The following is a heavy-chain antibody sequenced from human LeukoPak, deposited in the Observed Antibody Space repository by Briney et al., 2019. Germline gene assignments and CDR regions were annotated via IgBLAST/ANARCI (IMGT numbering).Heavy chain of an antibody. V-gene: IGHV1-24*01. CDR3: ATVPKPYYYDSSGFPYYFDY. J-gene: IGHJ4*02. CDR2: FDPEDGET. D-gene: IGHD3-22*01. Sequence: ASVKVSCKVSGYTLTELSMHWVRQAPGKGLEWMGGFDPEDGETIYAQKFQGRVTMTEDTSTDTAYMELSSLGSEDTAVYYCATVPKPYYYDSSGFPYYFDYWGQGTLVTVPS. CDR1: GYTLTELS.